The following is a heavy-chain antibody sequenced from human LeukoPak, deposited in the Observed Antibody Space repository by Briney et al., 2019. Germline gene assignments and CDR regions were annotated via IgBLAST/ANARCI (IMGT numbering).Heavy chain of an antibody. Sequence: GGSLRLSCAASGFKFDDYGMSWVRQVPGKGLEWVSGINWNGGSRGYVDSVKGRFTISRDNAKNSVYLQMNSLRSEDTAFYHCARDRCSSTSCYNTPNWFDPWGQGTLVTVSS. D-gene: IGHD2-2*02. CDR2: INWNGGSR. CDR1: GFKFDDYG. J-gene: IGHJ5*02. V-gene: IGHV3-20*01. CDR3: ARDRCSSTSCYNTPNWFDP.